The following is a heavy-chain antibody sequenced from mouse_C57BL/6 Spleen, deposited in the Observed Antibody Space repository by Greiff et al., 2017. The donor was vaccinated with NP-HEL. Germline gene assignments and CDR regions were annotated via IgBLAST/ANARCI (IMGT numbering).Heavy chain of an antibody. CDR2: ISSGGSYT. CDR1: GFTFSSYG. Sequence: EVNVVESGGDLVKPGGSLKLSCAASGFTFSSYGMSWVRQTPDKRLEWVATISSGGSYTYYPDSVKGRFTISRDNAKNTLYLQMSSLKSEDTAMDYCARHYGYDGYFDVWGTGTTVTVSS. V-gene: IGHV5-6*01. J-gene: IGHJ1*03. D-gene: IGHD2-2*01. CDR3: ARHYGYDGYFDV.